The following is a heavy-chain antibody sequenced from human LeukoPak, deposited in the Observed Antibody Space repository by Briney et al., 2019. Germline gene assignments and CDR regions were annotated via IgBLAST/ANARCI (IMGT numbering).Heavy chain of an antibody. D-gene: IGHD5-18*01. CDR2: INPNSGGT. CDR1: GYTSTGYY. V-gene: IGHV1-2*06. J-gene: IGHJ5*02. Sequence: GASVKASCKASGYTSTGYYMHWVRQAPGQGLEWMGRINPNSGGTNYAQKFQGRVTMTRDTSISTAYMELSRLRSGDTAVYYCARSSRGYSYGYSVYWFDPWGQGTLVTVSS. CDR3: ARSSRGYSYGYSVYWFDP.